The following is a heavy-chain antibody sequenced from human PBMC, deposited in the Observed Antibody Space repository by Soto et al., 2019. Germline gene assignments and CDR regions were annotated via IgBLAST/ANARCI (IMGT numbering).Heavy chain of an antibody. D-gene: IGHD3-22*01. V-gene: IGHV1-69*02. Sequence: QVQLVQSGAEVKKPGSSVKVSCKASGGTFSSYTISWVRQAPGRGLEWMGRIIPILGIANYAQKFQGRVTITADKSTSTAYMELSSLRSEDTAVYYCARGGSSGGMDIWGQGTMVTVSS. CDR3: ARGGSSGGMDI. CDR2: IIPILGIA. J-gene: IGHJ3*02. CDR1: GGTFSSYT.